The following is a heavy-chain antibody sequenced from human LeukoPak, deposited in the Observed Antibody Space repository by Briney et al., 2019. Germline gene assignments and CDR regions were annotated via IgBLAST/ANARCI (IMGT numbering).Heavy chain of an antibody. Sequence: GGSLRLSCAASGFTFSSYSMNWVRQAPGRGLEWVSYISSSSSTIYYAASVKGRFTISRDNAKNSLYLHMNSLRDEDTAVYYCALGLVTDYWGQGTLVTVSS. CDR2: ISSSSSTI. CDR3: ALGLVTDY. D-gene: IGHD3-9*01. J-gene: IGHJ4*02. V-gene: IGHV3-48*02. CDR1: GFTFSSYS.